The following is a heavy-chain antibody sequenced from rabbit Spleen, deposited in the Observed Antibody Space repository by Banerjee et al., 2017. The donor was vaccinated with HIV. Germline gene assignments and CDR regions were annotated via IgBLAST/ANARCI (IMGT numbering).Heavy chain of an antibody. V-gene: IGHV1S45*01. Sequence: QEQLVEYGGDLVQPEGSLTLTCKASGLDFSSSYWICWVRQAPGKGPEWIACIDTGSSGNTYSATWAKGRFTVSKTSSTTVTLQMTSLTAADTATYFCARDAGTSFSTYGMDLWGQGTLVTVS. CDR2: IDTGSSGNT. J-gene: IGHJ6*01. D-gene: IGHD8-1*01. CDR1: GLDFSSSYW. CDR3: ARDAGTSFSTYGMDL.